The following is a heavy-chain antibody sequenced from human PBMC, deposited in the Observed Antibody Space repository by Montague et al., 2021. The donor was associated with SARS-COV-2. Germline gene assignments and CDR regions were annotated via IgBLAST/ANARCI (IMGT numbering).Heavy chain of an antibody. J-gene: IGHJ4*02. CDR3: ARCPYSGYANFDL. D-gene: IGHD5-12*01. CDR2: ILPADSAA. Sequence: QSGAEVKKPGESLKISCEGSGYTFSAYWIAWVRQLPGKGLEWMGIILPADSAASYSPSFQGQVTFSVDKSMNTAYLQWDKLKASDSAMYYCARCPYSGYANFDLWGQGTLVTVSS. CDR1: GYTFSAYW. V-gene: IGHV5-51*01.